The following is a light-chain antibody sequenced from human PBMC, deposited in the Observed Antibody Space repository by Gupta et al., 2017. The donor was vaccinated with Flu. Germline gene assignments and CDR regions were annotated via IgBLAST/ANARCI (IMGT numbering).Light chain of an antibody. CDR3: QVWASSTAV. CDR1: SIGSRS. CDR2: RDS. J-gene: IGLJ2*01. Sequence: ALGQTARLTCGGDSIGSRSVNWYQQKAGQAPKLGIYRDSNRPPGIPERFSASNSKNTATLTITGAQGGDEADYHCQVWASSTAVFGGGTKLTVL. V-gene: IGLV3-9*01.